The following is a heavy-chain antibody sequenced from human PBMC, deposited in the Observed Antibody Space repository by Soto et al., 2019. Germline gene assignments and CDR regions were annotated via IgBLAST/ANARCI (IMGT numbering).Heavy chain of an antibody. CDR1: GFTFNTYG. CDR2: ISYDGSDK. Sequence: QEQLVESGGGVVQPGRSLRLSCAASGFTFNTYGMHWVRQAPGKGLEWVAVISYDGSDKYYADSVKGRFIISRDNSKNTLYLQMNSLRAEDTAIYYCAKSPNFYCSSPNCYKCYFDFWGQGALVTVSS. J-gene: IGHJ4*02. D-gene: IGHD2-2*02. CDR3: AKSPNFYCSSPNCYKCYFDF. V-gene: IGHV3-30*18.